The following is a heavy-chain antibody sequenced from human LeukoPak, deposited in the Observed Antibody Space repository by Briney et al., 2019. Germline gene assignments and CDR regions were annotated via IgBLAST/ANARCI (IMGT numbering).Heavy chain of an antibody. CDR2: INSEGSNT. D-gene: IGHD5-18*01. CDR1: GFTFSSFW. CDR3: ARANPYSYGKYYYYYGMDV. J-gene: IGHJ6*04. Sequence: GESLSLSCAVSGFTFSSFWMGWDRPAPGKGLVWVSRINSEGSNTSYADSVKGRLTISRDNAKNTLYLQMNSLRAEDTAVYYCARANPYSYGKYYYYYGMDVWGKGTTVTVSS. V-gene: IGHV3-74*01.